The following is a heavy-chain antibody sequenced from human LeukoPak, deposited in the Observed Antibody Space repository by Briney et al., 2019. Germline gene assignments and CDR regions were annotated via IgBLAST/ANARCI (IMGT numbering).Heavy chain of an antibody. Sequence: SETLSLTCAVYGGSFSGYYWSWLRQPPGKGLEWIGEINHSGSTNYNPSLKSRVTISVDTSKNQFSLKLSSVTAADTAVYYCARNQYSSSAYYYYYYMDVWGKGTTVTVSS. CDR3: ARNQYSSSAYYYYYYMDV. D-gene: IGHD6-6*01. J-gene: IGHJ6*03. V-gene: IGHV4-34*01. CDR1: GGSFSGYY. CDR2: INHSGST.